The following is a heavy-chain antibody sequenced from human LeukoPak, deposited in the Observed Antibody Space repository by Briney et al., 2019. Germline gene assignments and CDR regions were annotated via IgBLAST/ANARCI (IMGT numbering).Heavy chain of an antibody. Sequence: SVKVSCKASGGTFSSYAISWVRQAPGQGLECIGGIIPIFGTATYAQKFQGRVTITTDESTSTAYMELSSLRSEDTAVYYCARENIVVVPAAIRYFDYWGQGTLVTVSS. D-gene: IGHD2-2*01. CDR2: IIPIFGTA. J-gene: IGHJ4*02. V-gene: IGHV1-69*05. CDR1: GGTFSSYA. CDR3: ARENIVVVPAAIRYFDY.